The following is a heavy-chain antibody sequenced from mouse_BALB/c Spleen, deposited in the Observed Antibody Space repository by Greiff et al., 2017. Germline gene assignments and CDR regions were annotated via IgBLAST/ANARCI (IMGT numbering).Heavy chain of an antibody. J-gene: IGHJ2*01. CDR3: ASSYYSNFDY. V-gene: IGHV7-3*02. CDR1: GFTFTDYY. D-gene: IGHD2-5*01. CDR2: IRNKANGYTT. Sequence: EVHLVESGGGLVQPGGSLRLSCATSGFTFTDYYMSWVRQPPGKALEWLGFIRNKANGYTTEYSASVKGRFTISRNNSQSILYLQMNTLTAEDSATYYCASSYYSNFDYWGQGTTLTVSS.